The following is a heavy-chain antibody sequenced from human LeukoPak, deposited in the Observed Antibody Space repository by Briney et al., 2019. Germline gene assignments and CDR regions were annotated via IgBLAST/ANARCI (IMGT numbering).Heavy chain of an antibody. CDR3: ARSEMAISGAFDI. CDR2: IYPGDSDT. D-gene: IGHD5-24*01. V-gene: IGHV5-51*01. CDR1: GYSFTSYW. J-gene: IGHJ3*02. Sequence: GESLKISCKASGYSFTSYWIGWVRQMPGKGLEWMGIIYPGDSDTRYSPSFQGQVTISADKSISTAYLQRSSLKASDTAMYYCARSEMAISGAFDIWGQGTMVTVSS.